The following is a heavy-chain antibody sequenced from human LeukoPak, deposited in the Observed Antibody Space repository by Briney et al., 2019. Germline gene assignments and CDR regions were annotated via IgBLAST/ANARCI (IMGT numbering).Heavy chain of an antibody. D-gene: IGHD6-19*01. CDR2: IYYSGST. Sequence: SETLSLTCTVSGGSISSSRDYWGWIRQPPGKGLEWIGSIYYSGSTYYNPSLRSRVTISVDTSKNQFSLKLSSVTAADTAVYYCARHVEIAVAGPIDYWGQGTLVTVSS. V-gene: IGHV4-39*01. CDR3: ARHVEIAVAGPIDY. J-gene: IGHJ4*02. CDR1: GGSISSSRDY.